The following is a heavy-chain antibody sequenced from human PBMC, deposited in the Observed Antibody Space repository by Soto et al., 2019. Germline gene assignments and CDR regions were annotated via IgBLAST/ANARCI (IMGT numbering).Heavy chain of an antibody. Sequence: EVQLLESGGGLVQPGGSLRLSCAASGFTFSSYAMSWVRQAPGKGLEWVSAISGSGGSTYYADSVKGRFTISRDNSKNTLYLQMTSLRAEDTAVYYCAKDHPLYSSGWSRAPAYDYWGQGTLVTVSS. CDR1: GFTFSSYA. D-gene: IGHD6-19*01. V-gene: IGHV3-23*01. CDR2: ISGSGGST. CDR3: AKDHPLYSSGWSRAPAYDY. J-gene: IGHJ4*02.